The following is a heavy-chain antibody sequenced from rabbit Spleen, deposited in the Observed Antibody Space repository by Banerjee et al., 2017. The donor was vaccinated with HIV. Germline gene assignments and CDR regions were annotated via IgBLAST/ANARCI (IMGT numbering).Heavy chain of an antibody. CDR1: GVSFSDKDV. V-gene: IGHV1S45*01. CDR3: ARDLVAVIGCNFNL. D-gene: IGHD1-1*01. J-gene: IGHJ4*01. CDR2: INIVTGKS. Sequence: QEQLVESGGGLVKPEGSLTLTCKASGVSFSDKDVMCWVRQGPGKGLEWIARINIVTGKSVYASWAKGRFIMSRPSSTSVTLQMTSLTAADTATYFCARDLVAVIGCNFNLWGPGTLVTVS.